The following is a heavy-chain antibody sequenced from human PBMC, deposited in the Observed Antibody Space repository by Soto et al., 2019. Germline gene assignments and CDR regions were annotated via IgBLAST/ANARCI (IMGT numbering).Heavy chain of an antibody. Sequence: SETLSLTCAVSGAPISSLTYYWVWIRQPPGKGLEWIASISLGGTTYYSPSLKSRLTASLDTSNNQVSLILSSVTVTDTAVYFCAKQAVGSMSSEWGPGTLVTVSS. V-gene: IGHV4-39*01. D-gene: IGHD6-6*01. CDR2: ISLGGTT. CDR1: GAPISSLTYY. J-gene: IGHJ4*02. CDR3: AKQAVGSMSSE.